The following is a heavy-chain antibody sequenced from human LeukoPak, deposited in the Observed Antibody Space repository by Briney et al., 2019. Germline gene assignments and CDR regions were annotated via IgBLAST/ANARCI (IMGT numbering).Heavy chain of an antibody. Sequence: SETLSLTCTVSGGSINSYYWSWVRQPAGKGLEWIGRVYTSGNTDYNPSLKSRITLSVDTSKNQFSLKLTSVTAADTAVYFCAREQQDLPRDDYFLDCWGQGALVTVSS. CDR3: AREQQDLPRDDYFLDC. CDR2: VYTSGNT. V-gene: IGHV4-4*07. D-gene: IGHD5-12*01. CDR1: GGSINSYY. J-gene: IGHJ4*02.